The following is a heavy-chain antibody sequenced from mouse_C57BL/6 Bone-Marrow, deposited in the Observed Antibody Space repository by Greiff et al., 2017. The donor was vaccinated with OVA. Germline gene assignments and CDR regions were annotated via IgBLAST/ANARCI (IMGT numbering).Heavy chain of an antibody. CDR3: ARRGLLDAMDY. D-gene: IGHD2-3*01. Sequence: DVQLVASWGDLVKPGGSLKLSCAASGFTFSSYGMSWVRQTPDKRLEWVATISSGGSYTYYPDSVKGRFTISRDNAKNTLYLQMSSLKSEDTAMYYCARRGLLDAMDYWGQGTSVTVSS. CDR1: GFTFSSYG. J-gene: IGHJ4*01. CDR2: ISSGGSYT. V-gene: IGHV5-6*01.